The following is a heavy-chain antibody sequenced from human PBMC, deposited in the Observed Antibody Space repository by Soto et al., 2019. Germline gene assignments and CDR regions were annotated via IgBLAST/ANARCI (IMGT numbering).Heavy chain of an antibody. D-gene: IGHD6-13*01. Sequence: QVQLVQSGAEVKKTGSSVQLSCKTSGGTFRNYAINWVRQAPGQGLEWMGGSIPVFGTANDAQTFQGRFTITADESTSTAYMELSSLRSEDTAVYYCAIPLPKQQLVRGAFDHWGQGTLVTVAS. CDR3: AIPLPKQQLVRGAFDH. V-gene: IGHV1-69*01. CDR2: SIPVFGTA. CDR1: GGTFRNYA. J-gene: IGHJ4*02.